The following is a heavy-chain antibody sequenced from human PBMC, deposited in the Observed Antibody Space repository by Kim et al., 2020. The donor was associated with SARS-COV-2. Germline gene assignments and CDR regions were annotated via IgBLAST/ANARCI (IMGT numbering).Heavy chain of an antibody. D-gene: IGHD6-19*01. CDR3: ASFQDVYSSGWYEDLGD. V-gene: IGHV1-69*13. CDR1: GGTFSSYA. Sequence: SVKVSCKASGGTFSSYAISWVRQAPGQGLEWMGGIIPIFGTANYAQKFQGRVTITADESTSTAYMELSSLRSEDTAVYYCASFQDVYSSGWYEDLGDWGQGTLVTVSS. CDR2: IIPIFGTA. J-gene: IGHJ4*02.